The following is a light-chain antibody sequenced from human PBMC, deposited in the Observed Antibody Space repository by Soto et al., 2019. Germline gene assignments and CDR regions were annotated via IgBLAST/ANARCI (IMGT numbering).Light chain of an antibody. CDR1: QSISSN. J-gene: IGKJ1*01. CDR3: QQYTNWPRT. V-gene: IGKV3-15*01. Sequence: DIVMTQSPATLSVSPGERATLSCRASQSISSNLAWYQQKRGQAPRLLMYGASTRATGIPVRFSGSGSGTEFTLIISSPQSEDFAVYYCQQYTNWPRTFGQGTKEEIK. CDR2: GAS.